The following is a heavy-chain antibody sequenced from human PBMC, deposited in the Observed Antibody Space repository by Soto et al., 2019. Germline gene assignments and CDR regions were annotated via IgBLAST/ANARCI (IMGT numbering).Heavy chain of an antibody. V-gene: IGHV3-49*03. J-gene: IGHJ4*02. CDR2: IRSRGYGGAA. CDR1: GYSFEGYG. Sequence: EVQLVESGVGLEQPGRSLRLSCKTSGYSFEGYGVSWFRRAPGKGLDWVALIRSRGYGGAADYAASVMGRFTISRDDPRSIAYLQMNSLKIEDTAVYYCTRIYGSGTYLPDFWGQGNLVTVSS. CDR3: TRIYGSGTYLPDF. D-gene: IGHD3-10*01.